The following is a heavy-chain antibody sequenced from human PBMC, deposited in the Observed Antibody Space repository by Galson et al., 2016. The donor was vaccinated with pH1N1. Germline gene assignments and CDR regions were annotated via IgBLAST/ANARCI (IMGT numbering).Heavy chain of an antibody. CDR2: IIPIFGTA. J-gene: IGHJ5*02. CDR1: GGTFSTYG. D-gene: IGHD4-17*01. CDR3: ARVGYGDYSGWFDP. Sequence: SVKVSCKASGGTFSTYGISWLRQAPGQGLEWMGGIIPIFGTAHYAQRFQGRVTITADESTSTAYMELSSLRSEDTAVYYCARVGYGDYSGWFDPWGQGTLVTVSS. V-gene: IGHV1-69*13.